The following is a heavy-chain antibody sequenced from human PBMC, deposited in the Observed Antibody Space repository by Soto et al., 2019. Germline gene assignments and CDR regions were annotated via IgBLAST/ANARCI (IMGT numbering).Heavy chain of an antibody. CDR3: ARSLEIYPDYGDYLYYYYGMDV. CDR2: IIPIFGTA. Sequence: GASVKVSCKASGGTFSSYAISWVRQAPGQGLEWMGGIIPIFGTANYAQKFQGRATITAGKSTSTAYMELSSLRSEDTAVYYCARSLEIYPDYGDYLYYYYGMDVWGRGTTVTVSS. V-gene: IGHV1-69*06. D-gene: IGHD4-17*01. CDR1: GGTFSSYA. J-gene: IGHJ6*02.